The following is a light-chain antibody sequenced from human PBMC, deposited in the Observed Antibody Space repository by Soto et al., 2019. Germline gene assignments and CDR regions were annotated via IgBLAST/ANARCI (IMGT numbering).Light chain of an antibody. J-gene: IGLJ1*01. CDR2: EGS. Sequence: QSVLTQPASVSGSPGQSITISCSGTSSDVGSYNLVSWYQQHPGKAPKLMIYEGSKRPSGVSNRFSGSKSGNTASLTISGLQAEDEADYYCCSYAGSRIYVFGPGTKLTVL. V-gene: IGLV2-23*01. CDR1: SSDVGSYNL. CDR3: CSYAGSRIYV.